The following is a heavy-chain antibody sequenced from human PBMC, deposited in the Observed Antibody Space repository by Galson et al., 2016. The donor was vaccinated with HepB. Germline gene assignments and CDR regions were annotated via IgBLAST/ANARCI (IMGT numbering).Heavy chain of an antibody. Sequence: SLRLSCAASGFSFSSYSMNWVRQAPGKGLEWVSYISGSSSTIYYSNSVSGRFTSSRDNAKNSLYLQMNRLRDEDTAVYYCARAYGDPLYWYFDLWGRGTLVTVSS. CDR1: GFSFSSYS. J-gene: IGHJ2*01. D-gene: IGHD4-17*01. CDR3: ARAYGDPLYWYFDL. CDR2: ISGSSSTI. V-gene: IGHV3-48*02.